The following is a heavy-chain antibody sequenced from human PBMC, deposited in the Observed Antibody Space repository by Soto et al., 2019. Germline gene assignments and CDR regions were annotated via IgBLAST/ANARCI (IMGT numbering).Heavy chain of an antibody. CDR1: GYTFTSYG. V-gene: IGHV1-18*01. J-gene: IGHJ5*02. CDR2: ISAYNGNT. Sequence: ASVKVSCKASGYTFTSYGISWVRQAPGQGLEWMGWISAYNGNTNYAQKLQGRVTMTTDTSTSTAYMELRSLRSDDTAVYYCARRSPHPDSSGYPDCFDTWGQGTLVIVSS. D-gene: IGHD3-22*01. CDR3: ARRSPHPDSSGYPDCFDT.